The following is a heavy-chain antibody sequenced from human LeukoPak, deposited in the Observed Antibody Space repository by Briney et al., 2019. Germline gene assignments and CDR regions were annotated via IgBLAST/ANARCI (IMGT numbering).Heavy chain of an antibody. CDR2: IYTSGST. Sequence: ASQTLSLTCTVSGGSISSGSYYWSWIRQPAGKGLEWIGRIYTSGSTNYNPSLKSRVTISVDTSKNQFSLKLSSVTAADTAVYCCARDSRAAAGLWGQGTLVTVSS. J-gene: IGHJ4*02. CDR3: ARDSRAAAGL. CDR1: GGSISSGSYY. D-gene: IGHD6-13*01. V-gene: IGHV4-61*02.